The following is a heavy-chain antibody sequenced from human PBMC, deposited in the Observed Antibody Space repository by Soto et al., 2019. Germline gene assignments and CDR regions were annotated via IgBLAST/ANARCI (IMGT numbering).Heavy chain of an antibody. CDR2: IYYSGST. Sequence: PSETLSLTCTVSGGSISSSSYYWGWIRQPPGKGLEWIGSIYYSGSTYYNPSLKSRVTISVDTSKNQFSLKLSSVTAADTAVYYWERRPDAIGDWFDPWGQGTLVTVSS. CDR3: ERRPDAIGDWFDP. V-gene: IGHV4-39*01. CDR1: GGSISSSSYY. D-gene: IGHD2-2*02. J-gene: IGHJ5*02.